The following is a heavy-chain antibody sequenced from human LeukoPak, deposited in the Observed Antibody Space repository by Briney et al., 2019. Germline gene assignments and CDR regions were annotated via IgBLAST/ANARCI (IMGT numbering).Heavy chain of an antibody. CDR1: GGSISSYY. D-gene: IGHD6-13*01. CDR3: ARDARIAADNWFDS. Sequence: SETLSLTCTVSGGSISSYYWSWIRQPAGKGLEWIGRIYTSGSTNHNPSLKSRVTMSVDTSKNQFSLKLSSVTAADTAVYYCARDARIAADNWFDSWGQGTLVTVSS. V-gene: IGHV4-4*07. J-gene: IGHJ5*01. CDR2: IYTSGST.